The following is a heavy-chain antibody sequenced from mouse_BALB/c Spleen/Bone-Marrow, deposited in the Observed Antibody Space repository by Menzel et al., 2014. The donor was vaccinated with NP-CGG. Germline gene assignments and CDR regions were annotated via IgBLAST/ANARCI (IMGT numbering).Heavy chain of an antibody. D-gene: IGHD2-14*01. CDR2: VDPANGNT. CDR3: ARYRLGTYLDY. J-gene: IGHJ2*01. CDR1: GFNIKDTY. Sequence: VQLQQPGAELVKPGASAKLSCTASGFNIKDTYMHWVKQRPEQGLEWIGRVDPANGNTKYDPKFQGKATITADTSSNTAYLQLSSLTSEDTAVYYCARYRLGTYLDYWGQGTTLTVSS. V-gene: IGHV14-3*02.